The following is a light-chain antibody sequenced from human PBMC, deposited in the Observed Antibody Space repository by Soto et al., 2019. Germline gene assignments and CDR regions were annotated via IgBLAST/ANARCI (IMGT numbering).Light chain of an antibody. V-gene: IGLV2-14*01. CDR2: EVS. J-gene: IGLJ1*01. Sequence: QSALTQPASVSGSPGQSITIPCTGTSSDVGSYHYVSWFQQHPGKAPKLIIFEVSDRPSGVSTRFSGSKSGDTASLTISGLQADDEADYYCSSYTSGRDVYVFGGGTKSPS. CDR1: SSDVGSYHY. CDR3: SSYTSGRDVYV.